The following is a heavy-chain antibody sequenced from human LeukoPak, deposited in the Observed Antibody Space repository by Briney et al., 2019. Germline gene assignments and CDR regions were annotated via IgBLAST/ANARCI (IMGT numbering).Heavy chain of an antibody. Sequence: GGSLRLSCAASGLAFSTYALTWVRQGPGKGLEWVAAISGSGSNTYYADSVKGRFTISRDSSKSTMYLQMNSLRADDTAVYYCARSSGWWSLDYWGQGTLVTVSS. V-gene: IGHV3-23*01. CDR2: ISGSGSNT. J-gene: IGHJ4*02. CDR3: ARSSGWWSLDY. D-gene: IGHD6-19*01. CDR1: GLAFSTYA.